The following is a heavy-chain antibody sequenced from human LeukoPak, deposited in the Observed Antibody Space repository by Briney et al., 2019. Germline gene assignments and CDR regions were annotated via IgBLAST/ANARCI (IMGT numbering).Heavy chain of an antibody. CDR2: ITGSGANT. CDR3: YYYDSSGFYPQTKIDY. V-gene: IGHV3-23*01. D-gene: IGHD3-22*01. J-gene: IGHJ4*02. CDR1: GFSFSTYS. Sequence: GGSLTLSCAGSGFSFSTYSMNRVRQAPGKGLEWVSGITGSGANTYYADSVKGRFTISRDNSKNTLYLRMNSLRAEDTAVYYCYYYDSSGFYPQTKIDYWGQGTLVTVSS.